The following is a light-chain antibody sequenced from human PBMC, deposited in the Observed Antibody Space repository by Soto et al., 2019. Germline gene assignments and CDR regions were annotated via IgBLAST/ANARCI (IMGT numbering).Light chain of an antibody. CDR1: SSDVGGYNY. V-gene: IGLV2-14*01. CDR2: DVS. CDR3: SSYTSSSTPV. Sequence: QSVLTQPASVSGSPGQSITISCTGTSSDVGGYNYVSWYQQHPGKAPKLMLYDVSNRPSGVSNRFSGSKSGNTASLTISGLQAEDEADYYCSSYTSSSTPVFGGGTKLTVL. J-gene: IGLJ2*01.